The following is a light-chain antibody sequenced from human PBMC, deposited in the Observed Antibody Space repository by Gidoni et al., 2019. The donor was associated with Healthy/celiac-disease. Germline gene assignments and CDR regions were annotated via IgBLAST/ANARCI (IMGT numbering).Light chain of an antibody. CDR2: DVS. CDR1: SSDVGGYNY. Sequence: QSALTQPASASGSPGQSITISCTGTSSDVGGYNYVSWYQQHPVKAPKLIIYDVSNRPSGVSNRFSGSKSGNTASLTISGLQAEDEADYYCSSYTSSSTSRYVFGTGTKVTVL. CDR3: SSYTSSSTSRYV. J-gene: IGLJ1*01. V-gene: IGLV2-14*03.